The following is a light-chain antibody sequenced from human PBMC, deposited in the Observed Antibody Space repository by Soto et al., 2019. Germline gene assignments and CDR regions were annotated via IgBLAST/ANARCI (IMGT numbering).Light chain of an antibody. V-gene: IGKV1-12*02. CDR2: GAS. Sequence: DIQMTQSPSSVSASVGDRVTTTCRASQGISSWLAWYQQKPGKAPKLLIYGASSLQSGVPSRFSGSGSGTDFTLTISCLQSEDSATYYCQQYYSYPSITFGQGTRREIK. J-gene: IGKJ5*01. CDR1: QGISSW. CDR3: QQYYSYPSIT.